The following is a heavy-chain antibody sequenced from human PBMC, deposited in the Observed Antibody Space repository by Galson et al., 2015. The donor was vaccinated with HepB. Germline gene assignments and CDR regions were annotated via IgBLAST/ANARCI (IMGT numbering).Heavy chain of an antibody. J-gene: IGHJ1*01. Sequence: LRLSCAASGFTFSSYAMYWVRQAPGKGLEWVAVIFFDGNNKYYADSVKGRFTISRDNSRNTLYLQMNTLRAEDTAVYYCARDPYSVSSGYFQHWGQGTLVTVSS. V-gene: IGHV3-30-3*01. CDR1: GFTFSSYA. CDR3: ARDPYSVSSGYFQH. D-gene: IGHD6-6*01. CDR2: IFFDGNNK.